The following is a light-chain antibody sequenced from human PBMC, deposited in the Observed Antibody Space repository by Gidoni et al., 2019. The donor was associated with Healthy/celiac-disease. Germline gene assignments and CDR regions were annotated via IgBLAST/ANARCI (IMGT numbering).Light chain of an antibody. CDR1: SLRRYY. CDR3: NSRDSSGNLVYV. V-gene: IGLV3-19*01. CDR2: GKN. J-gene: IGLJ1*01. Sequence: SSELTQDPAVSSALGQPVRITCQGDSLRRYYASWYQQKPGQAPVLVIYGKNKRTSGIPDRFSSSSSGNTASLTITGGQAEEEADYYCNSRDSSGNLVYVFGAGTKVTVL.